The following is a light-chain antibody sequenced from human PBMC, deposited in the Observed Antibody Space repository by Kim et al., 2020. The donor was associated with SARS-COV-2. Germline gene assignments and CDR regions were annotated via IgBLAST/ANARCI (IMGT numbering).Light chain of an antibody. CDR2: GRS. CDR3: QQYGSSPVT. V-gene: IGKV3-20*01. CDR1: QSVTSSY. Sequence: EIVLTQSPGTLSLSPGERATLSCRASQSVTSSYLAWYQQKPGQTPRLLIYGRSSRATGVPDRFSGSESGTDFTLTISRLEPEDFAVYYCQQYGSSPVTFGQGTKLEI. J-gene: IGKJ2*01.